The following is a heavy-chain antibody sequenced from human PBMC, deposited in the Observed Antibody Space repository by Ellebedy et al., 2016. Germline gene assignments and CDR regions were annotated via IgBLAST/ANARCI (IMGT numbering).Heavy chain of an antibody. CDR3: TTVYRYNHDSV. Sequence: GGSLRLSCAASGFTFSNTWMNWVRQAPGKGLEWVGRIKSKTDGGAADYAAPVKGRFTISRDDSKNTLYLQMNSLKTEDTAVYFCTTVYRYNHDSVWGQGTLVTVSS. J-gene: IGHJ4*02. CDR1: GFTFSNTW. V-gene: IGHV3-15*01. CDR2: IKSKTDGGAA. D-gene: IGHD3-16*01.